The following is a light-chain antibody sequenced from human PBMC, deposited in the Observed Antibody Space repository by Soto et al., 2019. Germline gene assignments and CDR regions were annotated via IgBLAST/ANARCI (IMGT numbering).Light chain of an antibody. CDR1: KSDIGVYDF. V-gene: IGLV2-8*01. CDR2: EVV. Sequence: QSALTQPPSASGSPGQSVTISCTGTKSDIGVYDFVSWYQHHPGKAPRLIIYEVVQRPSGVPDRFSGSKSGNTASLTVSGLQAADEGDYYCQAYDYSLTASVFGGGTKLPVL. J-gene: IGLJ3*02. CDR3: QAYDYSLTASV.